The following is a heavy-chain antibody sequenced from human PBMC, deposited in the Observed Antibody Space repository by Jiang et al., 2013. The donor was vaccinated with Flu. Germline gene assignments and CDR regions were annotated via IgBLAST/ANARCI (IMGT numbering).Heavy chain of an antibody. Sequence: SQTLSLTCAISGDSVSSNTAGWNWIRQSPSRGLEWLGRTYYRSKWFNDYAVSVKSRITINPDTSKNQFSLQLNSVTPEDTAVYYCARAPWACSGGSCYSYYYYGMDVWGQGTTVTVSS. V-gene: IGHV6-1*01. D-gene: IGHD2-15*01. CDR3: ARAPWACSGGSCYSYYYYGMDV. CDR2: TYYRSKWFN. CDR1: GDSVSSNTAG. J-gene: IGHJ6*02.